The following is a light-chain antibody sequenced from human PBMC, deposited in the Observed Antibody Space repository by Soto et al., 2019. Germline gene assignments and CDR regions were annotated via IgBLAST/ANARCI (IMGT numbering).Light chain of an antibody. J-gene: IGKJ4*01. CDR3: QQRYSWPPLT. V-gene: IGKV3-11*01. Sequence: VLTQSPVTLSLSPGERATLSCRVSQSVHSYLAWYQQRPGQAPRLLIYDTSNRATGVPARFSGSGSGTDFTLTINSLEPEDFAVYYCQQRYSWPPLTFGGGTKVEVK. CDR1: QSVHSY. CDR2: DTS.